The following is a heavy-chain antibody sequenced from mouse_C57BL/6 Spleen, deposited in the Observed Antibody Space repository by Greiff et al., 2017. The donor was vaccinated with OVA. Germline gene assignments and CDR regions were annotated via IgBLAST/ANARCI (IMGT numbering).Heavy chain of an antibody. Sequence: DVKLVESGGGLVKPGGSLKLSCAASGFTFSSYTMSWVRQTPEKRLEWVATISGGGGNTYYPDSVKGRFTISRDNAKNTLYLQMSSLRSEDTALYYCAMGSYDFDYWGQGTTLTVSS. D-gene: IGHD6-1*01. CDR2: ISGGGGNT. CDR3: AMGSYDFDY. V-gene: IGHV5-9*01. CDR1: GFTFSSYT. J-gene: IGHJ2*01.